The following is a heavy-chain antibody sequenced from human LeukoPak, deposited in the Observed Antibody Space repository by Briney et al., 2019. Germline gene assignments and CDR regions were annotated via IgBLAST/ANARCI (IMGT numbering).Heavy chain of an antibody. J-gene: IGHJ4*02. CDR1: GYTFTGYY. CDR3: ARGRRITMIVVVNYLNY. V-gene: IGHV1-2*02. CDR2: INPNSGGT. Sequence: GASVKVSCKASGYTFTGYYMQWVRQAPGQGLEWMGWINPNSGGTNYAQKFQGRVTMTRDTSISTAYMELSRLRSDDTAVYYCARGRRITMIVVVNYLNYWGQGTLVTVSS. D-gene: IGHD3-22*01.